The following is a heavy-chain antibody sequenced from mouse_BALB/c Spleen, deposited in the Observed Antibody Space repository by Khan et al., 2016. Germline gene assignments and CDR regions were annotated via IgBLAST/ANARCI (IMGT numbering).Heavy chain of an antibody. CDR2: ISYDGIN. Sequence: EVQLQESGPGLVKPSQSLSLTCSVTGYSITSGYYWNWIRQFPGNKLEWMGYISYDGINNYNPSLKNRISITRDTSKNQSFLKLNSVTTEDTATYYYKISIYYNYAWFAYWGQGTLVTVSA. J-gene: IGHJ3*01. V-gene: IGHV3-6*02. CDR3: KISIYYNYAWFAY. D-gene: IGHD2-4*01. CDR1: GYSITSGYY.